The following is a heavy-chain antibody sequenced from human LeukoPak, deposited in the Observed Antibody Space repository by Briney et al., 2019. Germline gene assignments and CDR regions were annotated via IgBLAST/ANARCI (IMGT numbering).Heavy chain of an antibody. CDR2: IYSGGST. Sequence: GGSLRLSCAASGFIVSSSHMSWVRQAPGKGLEWVSVIYSGGSTYYADSVKGRFTISRENSRNTVYLQMNSLRAEDTAVYYCASGRDPLDYWGQGTLVTVSS. CDR3: ASGRDPLDY. D-gene: IGHD1-26*01. V-gene: IGHV3-66*01. CDR1: GFIVSSSH. J-gene: IGHJ4*02.